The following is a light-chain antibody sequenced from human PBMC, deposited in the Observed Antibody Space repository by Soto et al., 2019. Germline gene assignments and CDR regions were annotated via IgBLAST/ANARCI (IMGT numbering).Light chain of an antibody. V-gene: IGKV3-11*01. CDR1: QSVSSY. CDR3: QQRGNWTRT. CDR2: DAS. J-gene: IGKJ1*01. Sequence: EIVLTQSPATLSLSPGERATLSCRASQSVSSYFAWYQQKPGQAPRLLIYDASNRATGIPARFSGSGSGTDFTLTIGSLEPEDFAVYYCQQRGNWTRTFCQGTTVEIK.